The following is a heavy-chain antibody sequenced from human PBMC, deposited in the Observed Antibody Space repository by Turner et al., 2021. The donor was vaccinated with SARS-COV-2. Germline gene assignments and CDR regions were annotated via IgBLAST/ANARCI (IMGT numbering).Heavy chain of an antibody. Sequence: QVQLLQSGAEVRKPGASVKVSCKVSGSSLRQLSIHWVRQAPGKGLEWMGCLNPENGDAIYAQKLQDRVTMMEDSSINTAYMELSSLKSDDTAVYYCTKDIADYDYWGGQVGGGYGMDVWGQGTTVTVSS. CDR1: GSSLRQLS. V-gene: IGHV1-24*01. D-gene: IGHD3-3*01. J-gene: IGHJ6*02. CDR3: TKDIADYDYWGGQVGGGYGMDV. CDR2: LNPENGDA.